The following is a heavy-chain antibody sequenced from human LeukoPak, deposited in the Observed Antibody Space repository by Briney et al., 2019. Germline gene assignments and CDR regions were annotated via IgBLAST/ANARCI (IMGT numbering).Heavy chain of an antibody. V-gene: IGHV3-23*01. J-gene: IGHJ4*02. CDR1: GFTFTNFA. CDR2: ISDSNGRT. D-gene: IGHD6-25*01. Sequence: GGSLRLSCAASGFTFTNFAMNWVRQAPGKGLEWVSTISDSNGRTYYAGTVKGRFTISRDNSKNTLYLHMNSLRADDTAVYYCAKHLYSSGGFDYWGQGTLVTVSS. CDR3: AKHLYSSGGFDY.